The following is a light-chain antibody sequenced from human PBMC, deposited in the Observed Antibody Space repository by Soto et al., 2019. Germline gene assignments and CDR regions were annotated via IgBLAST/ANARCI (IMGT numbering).Light chain of an antibody. CDR3: QAWDSNTAL. CDR2: QDD. Sequence: SYELTQPPSVSVSPGQTASIPCSGHQFGNKYVSWYQQKPGQSPVLFIYQDDKRPSGIPERFSGSNSGNTATLTISGTQAPDEADYYCQAWDSNTALFGGGTKLTVL. V-gene: IGLV3-1*01. CDR1: QFGNKY. J-gene: IGLJ2*01.